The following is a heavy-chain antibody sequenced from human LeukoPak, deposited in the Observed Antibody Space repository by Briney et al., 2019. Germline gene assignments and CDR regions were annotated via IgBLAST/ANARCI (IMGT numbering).Heavy chain of an antibody. CDR1: GGTFSSYA. CDR3: AGDRPTLRAGEYWFDP. CDR2: LIPLLGIA. D-gene: IGHD7-27*01. J-gene: IGHJ5*02. V-gene: IGHV1-69*04. Sequence: GASVKVSCKASGGTFSSYAVTWVRQAPGQGLEWMGRLIPLLGIANYAQKFQDRVTITADKSTSTAYMELRSLRSDDTAVYYCAGDRPTLRAGEYWFDPWGQGTLVTVSS.